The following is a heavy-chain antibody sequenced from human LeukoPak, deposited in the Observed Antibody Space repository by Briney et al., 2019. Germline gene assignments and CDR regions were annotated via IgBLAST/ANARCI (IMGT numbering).Heavy chain of an antibody. Sequence: SETLSLTCAVSGGSISSYYWTWIRQPSGKGLEWIGYIYYTGSTNYNPSLKSRVTISVDTSKNQFSLKLSSVTAADTAVYYCARHRSHTTPIDYWGQGTLVTVSS. J-gene: IGHJ4*02. CDR3: ARHRSHTTPIDY. D-gene: IGHD1-14*01. CDR1: GGSISSYY. CDR2: IYYTGST. V-gene: IGHV4-59*01.